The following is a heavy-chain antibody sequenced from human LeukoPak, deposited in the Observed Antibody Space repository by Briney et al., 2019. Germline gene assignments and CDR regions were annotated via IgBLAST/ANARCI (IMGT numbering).Heavy chain of an antibody. Sequence: GGSLRPSCAASGFTFSSYWMHWVRQAPGKGLVWVSRIKTDGSTTNYAESVKGRFTISRDNAKNTLFLQMNSLRPEDTAVYYCARASPESYCDFDIWGQGKMVCVSS. D-gene: IGHD1-26*01. V-gene: IGHV3-74*01. CDR2: IKTDGSTT. CDR1: GFTFSSYW. CDR3: ARASPESYCDFDI. J-gene: IGHJ3*02.